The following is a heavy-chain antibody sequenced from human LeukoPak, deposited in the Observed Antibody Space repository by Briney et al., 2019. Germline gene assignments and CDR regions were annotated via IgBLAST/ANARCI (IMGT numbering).Heavy chain of an antibody. CDR2: IASETYGGTA. CDR3: TRDQTPYY. J-gene: IGHJ4*02. V-gene: IGHV3-49*04. CDR1: GFTFGDYA. Sequence: AGGSLRLSCTASGFTFGDYAMTWVRQAPGKGLEWVGFIASETYGGTAEYAASVKGRFTISRDGSKSIAYLQMNSLKTEDTAVYYCTRDQTPYYWGQGTLVTVSS.